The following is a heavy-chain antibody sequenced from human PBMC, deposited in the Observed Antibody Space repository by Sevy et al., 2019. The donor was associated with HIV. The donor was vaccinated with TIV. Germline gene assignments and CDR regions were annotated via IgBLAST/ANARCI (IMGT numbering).Heavy chain of an antibody. J-gene: IGHJ4*02. V-gene: IGHV3-7*01. CDR1: AFTFSRDW. CDR2: IKADGSET. CDR3: ARGANNLYN. Sequence: GGSLRLSCAASAFTFSRDWMTWVRQAPGKGLEWVAKIKADGSETYSVDSVKGRFSISRDNAKNALYLQMSSLRAEDTAVYYCARGANNLYNWGQGTLVTVSS. D-gene: IGHD3-10*01.